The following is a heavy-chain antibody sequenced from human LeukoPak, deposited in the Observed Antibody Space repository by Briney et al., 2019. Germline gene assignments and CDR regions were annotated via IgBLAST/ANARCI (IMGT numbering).Heavy chain of an antibody. J-gene: IGHJ4*02. V-gene: IGHV4-59*11. CDR3: ARGGVGGSSIDY. CDR1: GGSISSHY. CDR2: IYYSGST. D-gene: IGHD2-2*01. Sequence: SETLSLTCTVSGGSISSHYWSWIRQPPGKGLEWIGYIYYSGSTNYNPSLKSRVTISVDTSKNQFSLKLSSVTAADTAVYYCARGGVGGSSIDYWGQGTLVTVSS.